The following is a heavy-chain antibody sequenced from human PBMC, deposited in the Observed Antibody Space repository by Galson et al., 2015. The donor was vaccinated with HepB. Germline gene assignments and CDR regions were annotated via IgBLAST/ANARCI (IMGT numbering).Heavy chain of an antibody. D-gene: IGHD3-22*01. CDR2: ISGSGGST. V-gene: IGHV3-23*01. CDR1: GFTFTDYA. Sequence: SLRLSCAAFGFTFTDYAMNWVRQAPGKGLEWVSSISGSGGSTYYAGSVKGRFTISRDNAKNTLDLQMNSLRAEDTAVYYCAKDLPITMIVEGFFVIWGQGTMVTVSS. CDR3: AKDLPITMIVEGFFVI. J-gene: IGHJ3*02.